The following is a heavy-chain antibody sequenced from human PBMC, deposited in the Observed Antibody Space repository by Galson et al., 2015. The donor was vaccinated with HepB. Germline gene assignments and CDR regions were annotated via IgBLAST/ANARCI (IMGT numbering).Heavy chain of an antibody. CDR3: AKGRPTTVTTSGERYNFDS. CDR1: GFTLSNSV. V-gene: IGHV3-23*01. J-gene: IGHJ4*02. CDR2: LSGTDGRT. Sequence: SLRLSCAASGFTLSNSVMSWVRQAPGKGLEWVSVLSGTDGRTNYADSVKGRFTISRDNSKNTLYLQMNSLGDEDTAVYYCAKGRPTTVTTSGERYNFDSWGQGTLVTVSP. D-gene: IGHD4-17*01.